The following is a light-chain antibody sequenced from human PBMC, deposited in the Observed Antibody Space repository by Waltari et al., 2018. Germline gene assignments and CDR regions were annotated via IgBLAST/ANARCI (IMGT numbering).Light chain of an antibody. CDR3: QQSYTTLIT. Sequence: DIQMTQSTSSLSTSVGDRVTITCRASQTIGHYLNWYQQKAGAAPKLLIYAASTLQPGVPSRFSGSGSGTDFALTISSLQPEDFATYYCQQSYTTLITFGQGTRLEIK. CDR1: QTIGHY. V-gene: IGKV1-39*01. J-gene: IGKJ5*01. CDR2: AAS.